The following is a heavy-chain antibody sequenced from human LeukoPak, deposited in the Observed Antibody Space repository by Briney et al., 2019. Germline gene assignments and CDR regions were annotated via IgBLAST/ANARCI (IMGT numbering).Heavy chain of an antibody. D-gene: IGHD5-12*01. CDR3: ARNSGWYFNY. CDR2: IKQDGGKE. CDR1: GFSFSTYW. V-gene: IGHV3-7*03. J-gene: IGHJ4*02. Sequence: GGSLRLSCAASGFSFSTYWMSWVRQAPGKGLEWVANIKQDGGKESYVDSVKGRFTISRDNAKSSLLLQMNSLRAEDTAVYYCARNSGWYFNYWGQGTLVTVSS.